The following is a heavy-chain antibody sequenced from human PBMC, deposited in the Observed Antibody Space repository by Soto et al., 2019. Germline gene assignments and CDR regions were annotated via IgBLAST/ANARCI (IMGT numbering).Heavy chain of an antibody. CDR2: IIPIFGTA. J-gene: IGHJ4*02. D-gene: IGHD2-15*01. CDR3: ARSQRGVSSRMPLGYCSGGSCYLYYFDY. V-gene: IGHV1-69*01. Sequence: QVQLVQSGAEVKKPGSSVKVSCKASGGTFSSYAISWVRQAPGQGLEWMGGIIPIFGTANYAQKFQGRVTITADESTSTAYMELSSLRSEDTAVYYCARSQRGVSSRMPLGYCSGGSCYLYYFDYWGQGTLVTVSS. CDR1: GGTFSSYA.